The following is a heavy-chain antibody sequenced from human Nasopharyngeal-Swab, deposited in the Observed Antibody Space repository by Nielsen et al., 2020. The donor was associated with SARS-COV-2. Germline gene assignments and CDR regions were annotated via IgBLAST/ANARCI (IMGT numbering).Heavy chain of an antibody. Sequence: VRQMPGKELEWVSAISGSGGSTYYADSVKGRFTISRDNSKNTLYLQMNSLRAEDTAVYYCAKDETYYDFWSGYFRWFDPRGQGTLVTVSS. V-gene: IGHV3-23*01. D-gene: IGHD3-3*01. CDR2: ISGSGGST. J-gene: IGHJ5*02. CDR3: AKDETYYDFWSGYFRWFDP.